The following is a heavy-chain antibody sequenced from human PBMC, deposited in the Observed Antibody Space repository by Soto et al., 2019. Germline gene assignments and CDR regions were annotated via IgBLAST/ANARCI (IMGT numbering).Heavy chain of an antibody. D-gene: IGHD1-26*01. CDR1: GYSFTSYW. CDR3: ARLFSPKSIVGATTDYYGMDV. V-gene: IGHV5-51*01. J-gene: IGHJ6*02. Sequence: GESLKISCKGSGYSFTSYWIGWVRQMPGKGLEWMGIIYPGDSDTRYSPSFQGQVTISADKSISTAYLQWSSLKASDTAMYYCARLFSPKSIVGATTDYYGMDVWGQGTTVTVS. CDR2: IYPGDSDT.